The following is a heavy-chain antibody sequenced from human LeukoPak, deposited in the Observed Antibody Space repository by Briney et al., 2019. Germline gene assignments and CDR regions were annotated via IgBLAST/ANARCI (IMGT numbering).Heavy chain of an antibody. CDR1: GFTFSSYA. J-gene: IGHJ5*02. Sequence: GGSLRLSCAASGFTFSSYAMHWVRQAPGKGLEWGAVISYDGSNKYYADSVKGRFTISRDNSKNTLYLQMNSLRAEDTAVYYCARAGCSSTSCYGYYDFWSGPSDWFDPWGQGTLVTVSS. CDR2: ISYDGSNK. D-gene: IGHD3-3*01. CDR3: ARAGCSSTSCYGYYDFWSGPSDWFDP. V-gene: IGHV3-30*04.